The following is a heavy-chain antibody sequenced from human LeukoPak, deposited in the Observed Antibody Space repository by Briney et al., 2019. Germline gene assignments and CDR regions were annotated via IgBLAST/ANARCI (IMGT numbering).Heavy chain of an antibody. CDR1: GYSFTSYW. V-gene: IGHV5-51*01. D-gene: IGHD3-22*01. CDR2: IYPGDSDT. Sequence: GESLKISSKGSGYSFTSYWIGWVRQMPGKGLEWMGIIYPGDSDTRYSPSFQGQVTISADKSISTAYLQWSSLKASDTAMYYCARHGSRRNYYDSSGYYYYWGQGTLVTVSS. J-gene: IGHJ4*02. CDR3: ARHGSRRNYYDSSGYYYY.